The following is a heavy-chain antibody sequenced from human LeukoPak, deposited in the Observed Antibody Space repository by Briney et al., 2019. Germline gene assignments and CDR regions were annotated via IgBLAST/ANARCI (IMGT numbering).Heavy chain of an antibody. D-gene: IGHD1-14*01. CDR2: IYYSGSSGSA. CDR1: GDSISSSGYY. J-gene: IGHJ4*02. Sequence: SQTLSLTCTVSGDSISSSGYYWSWIRQHPGKGLEWIGYIYYSGSSGSAYYNPSLQSRVLISVDTSKNQFSLKLTSVTAADTAVYYCARGSEYLDYWGQGTLVTVSS. CDR3: ARGSEYLDY. V-gene: IGHV4-31*03.